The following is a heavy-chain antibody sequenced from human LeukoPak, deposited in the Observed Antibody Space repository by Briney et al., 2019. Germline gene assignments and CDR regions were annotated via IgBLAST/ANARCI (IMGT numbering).Heavy chain of an antibody. CDR3: ARTGDRGHYFDY. D-gene: IGHD3-16*01. CDR1: GYTFTGYY. CDR2: INPNSGGT. Sequence: GASVKVSCKASGYTFTGYYMHWVRQAPGQGLEWMGWINPNSGGTNYAQKLQGWVTMTRDTSISTAYMELSRLRSDDTAVCYCARTGDRGHYFDYWGQGTLVTVSS. V-gene: IGHV1-2*04. J-gene: IGHJ4*02.